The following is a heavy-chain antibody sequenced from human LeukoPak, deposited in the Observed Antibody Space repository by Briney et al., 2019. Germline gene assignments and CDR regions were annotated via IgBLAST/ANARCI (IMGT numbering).Heavy chain of an antibody. CDR3: ARDYYGSGSYLGY. CDR2: ISSSGSTI. J-gene: IGHJ4*02. D-gene: IGHD3-10*01. CDR1: EFTFSSHG. Sequence: GGSLRLSCAASEFTFSSHGMHWVRQAPGKGLEWVSYISSSGSTIYYADSVKGRFTISRDNAKNSLYLQMNSLRAEDTAVYYCARDYYGSGSYLGYWGQGTLVTVSS. V-gene: IGHV3-48*04.